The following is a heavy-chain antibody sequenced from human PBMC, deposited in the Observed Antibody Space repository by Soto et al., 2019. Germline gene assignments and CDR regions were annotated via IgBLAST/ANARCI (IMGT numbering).Heavy chain of an antibody. CDR3: ARGLALAGNY. Sequence: PAGSLRLSCAASGFTFRSYAMNWVRQTQEKGLEWVSSISSTSTYTHYADSVKGRFTISRDNANNSLFLQMNSLRAEDTAIYYCARGLALAGNYWGQGALVTVSS. V-gene: IGHV3-21*01. CDR2: ISSTSTYT. CDR1: GFTFRSYA. J-gene: IGHJ4*02. D-gene: IGHD6-19*01.